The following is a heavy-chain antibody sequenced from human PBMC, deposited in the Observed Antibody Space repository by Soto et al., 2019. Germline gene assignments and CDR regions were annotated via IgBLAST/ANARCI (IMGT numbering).Heavy chain of an antibody. Sequence: EVQLMQSGAEVKMPGESLKISCKGSGYRFADYWIAWVRQMPGKGLDWMGSTYPGGSDTRYSPSFQGQVTISADKSIGTAYLQWNSLQASGPAMYYCARRQEGAGPFPYTWLDPWGQGTLVTVSP. V-gene: IGHV5-51*01. CDR2: TYPGGSDT. CDR1: GYRFADYW. J-gene: IGHJ5*02. D-gene: IGHD1-26*01. CDR3: ARRQEGAGPFPYTWLDP.